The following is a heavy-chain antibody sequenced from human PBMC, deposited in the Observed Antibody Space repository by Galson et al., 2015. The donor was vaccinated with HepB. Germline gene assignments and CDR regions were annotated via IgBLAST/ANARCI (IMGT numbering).Heavy chain of an antibody. CDR1: GFAFSDYY. J-gene: IGHJ4*02. CDR2: ISSSGSTI. V-gene: IGHV3-11*01. Sequence: SLRLSCAASGFAFSDYYMSWIRQAPGKGLEWVSYISSSGSTIYYADSVKGRFTISRDNAKNSLYLQMNSLRAEDTAVYYCARVGTMIVVVDYYFDYWGQGTLVTVSS. CDR3: ARVGTMIVVVDYYFDY. D-gene: IGHD3-22*01.